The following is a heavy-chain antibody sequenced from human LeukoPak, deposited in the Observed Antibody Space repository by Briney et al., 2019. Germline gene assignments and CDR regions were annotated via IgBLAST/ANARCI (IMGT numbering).Heavy chain of an antibody. D-gene: IGHD2-21*02. CDR3: ARMDLDGGDSIGFDS. J-gene: IGHJ5*01. CDR2: INPNIGDA. V-gene: IGHV1-2*02. Sequence: ASVRISCKAFGYTFTGFFMHWVRQAPGEGLEWMGWINPNIGDAYYAQKFQGRVTMTRDRSINTAYMELSRLTSDDTAVYYCARMDLDGGDSIGFDSWGQGTLVTVSS. CDR1: GYTFTGFF.